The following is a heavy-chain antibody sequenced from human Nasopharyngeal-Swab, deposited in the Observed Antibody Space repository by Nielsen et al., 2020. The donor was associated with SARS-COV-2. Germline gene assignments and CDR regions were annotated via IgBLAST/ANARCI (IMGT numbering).Heavy chain of an antibody. D-gene: IGHD2-21*01. J-gene: IGHJ3*02. CDR3: AKPLAYCGGDCYWGDAFDI. CDR1: GFTFSSYA. Sequence: GESLKISCAASGFTFSSYAMSWVRPAPGKGLEWVSAISGSGGSTYYADSVKGRFTISRDNSKNTLYLQMNSLRAEDTAVYYCAKPLAYCGGDCYWGDAFDIWGQGTMVTVSS. V-gene: IGHV3-23*01. CDR2: ISGSGGST.